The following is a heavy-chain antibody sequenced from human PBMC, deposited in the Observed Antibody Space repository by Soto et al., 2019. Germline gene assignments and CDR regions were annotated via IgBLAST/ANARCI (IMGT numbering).Heavy chain of an antibody. CDR3: ACGGSGSLYRYFDY. D-gene: IGHD3-10*01. CDR1: GMTVIDSF. Sequence: GGSLRLSCVVSGMTVIDSFVYWIRQAPGQGSEWVSYICHDGSSIHYADSVKGRFTISRDNAKNSLYLQMNSLRAEDTAVYFCACGGSGSLYRYFDYWGPGALVTVSS. J-gene: IGHJ4*02. CDR2: ICHDGSSI. V-gene: IGHV3-11*01.